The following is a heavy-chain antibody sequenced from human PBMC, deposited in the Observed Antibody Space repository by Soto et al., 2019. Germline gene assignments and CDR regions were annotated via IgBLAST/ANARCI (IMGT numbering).Heavy chain of an antibody. CDR1: GFTFSSYA. J-gene: IGHJ6*03. V-gene: IGHV3-23*01. CDR3: AKVGSLMVGNYYYMDV. CDR2: ISGSGGST. D-gene: IGHD3-10*01. Sequence: GGSLRLSCAASGFTFSSYAMSWVRQAPGKGLEWVSAISGSGGSTYYADSVKGRFTISRDNSKNTLYLQMNSLRAEDTAVYYCAKVGSLMVGNYYYMDVWGKGTTVTVSS.